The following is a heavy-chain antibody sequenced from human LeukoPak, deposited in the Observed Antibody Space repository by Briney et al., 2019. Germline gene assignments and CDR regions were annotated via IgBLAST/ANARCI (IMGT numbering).Heavy chain of an antibody. D-gene: IGHD3-10*01. CDR2: IYYSGST. Sequence: SETLSLTCTVSGGSISSYYWSWIRQPPGKGLEWIGYIYYSGSTNYNPSLKSRISISVDTSKNQFSLKLSAVTAADTAVYCASVRRGFGESSKYYSYYHMDVWGNGTTVTISS. CDR3: ASVRRGFGESSKYYSYYHMDV. CDR1: GGSISSYY. J-gene: IGHJ6*03. V-gene: IGHV4-59*08.